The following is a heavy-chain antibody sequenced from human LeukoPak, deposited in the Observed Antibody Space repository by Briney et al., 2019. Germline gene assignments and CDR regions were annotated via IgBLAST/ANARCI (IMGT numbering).Heavy chain of an antibody. CDR3: ANLGYDFWSGYYTRYYYYMDV. V-gene: IGHV3-43*02. CDR1: GFTFDDYA. J-gene: IGHJ6*03. D-gene: IGHD3-3*01. CDR2: ISGDGGST. Sequence: GSLRLSCAASGFTFDDYAMHWVRQAPGKGLEWVSLISGDGGSTYYADSVKGRFTISRDNSKNSLYLQMNSLRTEDTALYYCANLGYDFWSGYYTRYYYYMDVWGKGTTVTVSS.